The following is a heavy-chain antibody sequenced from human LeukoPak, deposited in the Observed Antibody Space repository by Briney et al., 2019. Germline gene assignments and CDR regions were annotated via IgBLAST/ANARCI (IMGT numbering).Heavy chain of an antibody. CDR2: INTDGSSP. D-gene: IGHD1-14*01. J-gene: IGHJ6*03. V-gene: IGHV3-74*01. CDR1: GFTFSVYW. Sequence: GGSLRLSCAASGFTFSVYWMHWVRQAPGKGLVWVSRINTDGSSPTYADSVKGRFTISRDDAKNTLYLQMNSLIAEDTAVYYCAKTGFQWGYYFYYMDVWGKGTTVTVSS. CDR3: AKTGFQWGYYFYYMDV.